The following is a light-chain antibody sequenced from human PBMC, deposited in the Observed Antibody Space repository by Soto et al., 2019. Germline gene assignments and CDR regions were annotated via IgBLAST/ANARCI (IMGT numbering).Light chain of an antibody. CDR2: EVT. CDR3: SSYAGSSNV. CDR1: SSDIGSHDY. J-gene: IGLJ1*01. V-gene: IGLV2-8*01. Sequence: QSAPTQPASVSGSPGQSITISCTGTSSDIGSHDYVSWYQHHPGKAPKLIIYEVTNRPSGVPDRFSGSKSGNTASLTVSGLQAEDEADYYCSSYAGSSNVFGTGTKLTVL.